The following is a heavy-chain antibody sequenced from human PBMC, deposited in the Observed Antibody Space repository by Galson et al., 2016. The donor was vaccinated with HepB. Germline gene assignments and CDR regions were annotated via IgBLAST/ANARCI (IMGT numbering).Heavy chain of an antibody. V-gene: IGHV3-7*01. CDR1: GFNFNMYW. D-gene: IGHD7-27*01. CDR2: INNVGDEK. CDR3: ARFLYEGVWGIDY. Sequence: SLRLSCAASGFNFNMYWMDWVRQAPGTGLESVANINNVGDEKYYVDSLKGRFTISRDTAKSSLFLQMNSLRAEDTAVYYCARFLYEGVWGIDYWGQGTLVTVPS. J-gene: IGHJ4*02.